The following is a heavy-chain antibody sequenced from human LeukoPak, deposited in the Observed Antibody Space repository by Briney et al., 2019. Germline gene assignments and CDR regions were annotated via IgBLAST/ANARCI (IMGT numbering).Heavy chain of an antibody. J-gene: IGHJ5*02. Sequence: SETLSLTCTVSGGSMTGYYWDWIRQPPGKRLEWIGYVHSSGGTKYNPSLKSRVTVSIDMSRNHFSLNVRSVTAADTATYYCTKLSDCGDDCYDRPHWFDPWGQGRLVTVSS. CDR2: VHSSGGT. V-gene: IGHV4-59*08. CDR3: TKLSDCGDDCYDRPHWFDP. CDR1: GGSMTGYY. D-gene: IGHD2-21*02.